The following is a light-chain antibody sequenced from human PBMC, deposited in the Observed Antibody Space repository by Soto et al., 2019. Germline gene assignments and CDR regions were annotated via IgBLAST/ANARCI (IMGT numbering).Light chain of an antibody. CDR2: TAS. CDR3: QQSHSPPWT. J-gene: IGKJ4*01. Sequence: DIQMTQSPPSLSASVGDGVTITCRASQNIDSYLNWYHQGPGKAPKVLVFTASNLQTGVPSRFRGSGSGADFTLTITNVQPEDFGIYYCQQSHSPPWTFGEGTQVEV. V-gene: IGKV1-39*01. CDR1: QNIDSY.